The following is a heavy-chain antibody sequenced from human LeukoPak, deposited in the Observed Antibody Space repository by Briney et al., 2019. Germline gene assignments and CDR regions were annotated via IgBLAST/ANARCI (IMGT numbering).Heavy chain of an antibody. CDR2: IYTSGST. J-gene: IGHJ3*02. CDR1: GGSISSGSYY. Sequence: SETLSLTCTVSGGSISSGSYYWSWFRQPAGKGLEWIGRIYTSGSTNYNPSLKSRVTISVDTSKNQFSLQLNSVTPEDTAVYYCARADFWSGYYTGDAFDIWGQGTMVTVSS. V-gene: IGHV4-61*02. CDR3: ARADFWSGYYTGDAFDI. D-gene: IGHD3-3*01.